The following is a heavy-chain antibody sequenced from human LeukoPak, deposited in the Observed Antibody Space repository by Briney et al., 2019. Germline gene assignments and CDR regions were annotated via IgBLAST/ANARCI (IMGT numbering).Heavy chain of an antibody. CDR1: GFTFSIYG. Sequence: PGGSLRLSCAASGFTFSIYGMGWVRQAPGKGLEWVSSISDNGGNTYYADSAKGRFTISRDNAKNSLYLQMNSLRAEDTAIYYCAREDSSGLDYWGQGTLVTVSS. CDR2: ISDNGGNT. V-gene: IGHV3-21*01. J-gene: IGHJ4*02. D-gene: IGHD6-19*01. CDR3: AREDSSGLDY.